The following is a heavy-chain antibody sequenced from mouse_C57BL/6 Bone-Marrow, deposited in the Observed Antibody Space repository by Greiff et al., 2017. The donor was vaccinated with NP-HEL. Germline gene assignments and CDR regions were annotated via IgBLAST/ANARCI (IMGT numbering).Heavy chain of an antibody. Sequence: VQLQQSGAELVKPGASVKLSCKASGYTFTSYWMHWVKQRPGQGLEWIGMIHPNSGSTNYNEKFKSKATLTVDKSSSTAYMQLSSLTSEDSAVYYCARFYYYGSSYGFAYWGQGTLVTVSA. V-gene: IGHV1-64*01. CDR1: GYTFTSYW. CDR3: ARFYYYGSSYGFAY. J-gene: IGHJ3*01. D-gene: IGHD1-1*01. CDR2: IHPNSGST.